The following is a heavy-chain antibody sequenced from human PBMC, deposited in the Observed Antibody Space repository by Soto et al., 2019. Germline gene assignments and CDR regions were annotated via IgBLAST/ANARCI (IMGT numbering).Heavy chain of an antibody. D-gene: IGHD3-22*01. J-gene: IGHJ5*02. V-gene: IGHV1-46*01. CDR3: ARYYDSRGYYDWFDP. Sequence: GASVKVSCKASGYTFTSYYMHWVRQAPGQGLEWMGIINPSGGSTSYAQKFQGRVTMTRDTSTSTVYMELSSLRSEDTAVYYCARYYDSRGYYDWFDPWGRGTLVTVSS. CDR2: INPSGGST. CDR1: GYTFTSYY.